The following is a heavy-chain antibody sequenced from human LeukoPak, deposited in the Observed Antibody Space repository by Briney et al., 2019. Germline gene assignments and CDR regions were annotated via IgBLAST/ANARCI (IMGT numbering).Heavy chain of an antibody. CDR2: ISSGSSTI. V-gene: IGHV3-48*02. J-gene: IGHJ3*02. CDR3: ARENIVVVTAIRDAFDI. CDR1: GFTFSNYA. Sequence: GGSLRLSCAASGFTFSNYAISWVRQAPGKGLEWVSYISSGSSTIYYADSVKGRFTISRDNAKNSLCLQMNSLRDEDTAVYYCARENIVVVTAIRDAFDIWGQGTMVTVSS. D-gene: IGHD2-21*02.